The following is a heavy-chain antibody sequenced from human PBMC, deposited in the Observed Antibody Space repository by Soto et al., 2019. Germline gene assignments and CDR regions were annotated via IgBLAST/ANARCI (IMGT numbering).Heavy chain of an antibody. CDR1: GFAFGAYA. Sequence: GGSLRLSCAASGFAFGAYAMTWVRQAPGKGRERVSVISGAGGNTYYADSVKGRFTVSRENSKKMLYLEMNSLRVEDTAIYYCSKVPVPHLLPSVLFDPRGQRTRVTVSS. CDR3: SKVPVPHLLPSVLFDP. CDR2: ISGAGGNT. D-gene: IGHD2-2*01. V-gene: IGHV3-23*01. J-gene: IGHJ5*01.